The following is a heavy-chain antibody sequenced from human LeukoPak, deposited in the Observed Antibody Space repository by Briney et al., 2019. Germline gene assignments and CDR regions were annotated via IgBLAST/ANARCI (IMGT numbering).Heavy chain of an antibody. J-gene: IGHJ4*02. Sequence: GASVKVSCKASGYTFTSYGISWVRQAPGQGLEWMGWISAYNGNTNYAQKLQGRVTMTEDTSTDTAYMELSSLRSEDTAVYYCATARYNWNDGYYWGQGTLVTVSS. CDR2: ISAYNGNT. CDR1: GYTFTSYG. CDR3: ATARYNWNDGYY. D-gene: IGHD1-1*01. V-gene: IGHV1-18*01.